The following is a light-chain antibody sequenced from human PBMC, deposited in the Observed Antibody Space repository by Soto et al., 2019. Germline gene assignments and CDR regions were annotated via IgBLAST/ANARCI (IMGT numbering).Light chain of an antibody. Sequence: QSVLTQPASVSGSPGQSITISCTGTSSDVGGYNYVSWYQQHPGRAPKLMIYDVTDRPSGVSSRFSGSKSGNTASLTISGLQAEDEAHYYCTSYTSSSTLVFGGGTKVTVL. CDR1: SSDVGGYNY. CDR2: DVT. V-gene: IGLV2-14*01. CDR3: TSYTSSSTLV. J-gene: IGLJ2*01.